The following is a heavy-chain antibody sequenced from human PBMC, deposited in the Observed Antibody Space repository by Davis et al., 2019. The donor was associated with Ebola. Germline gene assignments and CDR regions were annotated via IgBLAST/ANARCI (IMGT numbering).Heavy chain of an antibody. CDR1: GFTFGSYA. J-gene: IGHJ4*02. V-gene: IGHV3-23*01. CDR3: AKGFTGSSTFDH. D-gene: IGHD6-6*01. CDR2: ISAAGGVT. Sequence: GESLKISCAASGFTFGSYAMSWVRLAPGKGLECVSYISAAGGVTEYSDPVKGRFTVSRDNFKNTLYLQMNSLRAEDTAVYYCAKGFTGSSTFDHWGQGTLVTVSS.